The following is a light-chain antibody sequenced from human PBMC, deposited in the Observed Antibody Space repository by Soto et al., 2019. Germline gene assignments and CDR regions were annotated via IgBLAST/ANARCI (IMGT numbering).Light chain of an antibody. CDR3: QQYGSAPYT. V-gene: IGKV3-20*01. J-gene: IGKJ2*01. CDR1: QSVARNF. CDR2: GAS. Sequence: EIVLTQSPGTLSLSPGVRATLSCRASQSVARNFLAWYQQNPGQAPRLLIYGASSRATGIPDRFSGSGSGTDFPLSISRLEPEDFAVYYCQQYGSAPYTFGQGTKLEIK.